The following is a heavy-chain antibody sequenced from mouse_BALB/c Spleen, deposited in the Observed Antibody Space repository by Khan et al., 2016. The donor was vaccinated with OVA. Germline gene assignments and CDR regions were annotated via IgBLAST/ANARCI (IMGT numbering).Heavy chain of an antibody. CDR2: ISSGGSFT. CDR1: GFTFSNYA. CDR3: AHTPGYDVSNYFDY. V-gene: IGHV5-9-3*01. J-gene: IGHJ2*02. Sequence: EVQLLETGGGLVQPGGSLKLSCAASGFTFSNYAMSWVRQTQEKRLEWVATISSGGSFTDYPDSVKGRFTISRDNAKNTLYPQMGSLKSEDTAMYYCAHTPGYDVSNYFDYWGQGASLTASS. D-gene: IGHD2-2*01.